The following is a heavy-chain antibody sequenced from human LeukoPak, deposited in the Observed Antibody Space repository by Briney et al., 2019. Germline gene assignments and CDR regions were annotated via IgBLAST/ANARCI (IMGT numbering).Heavy chain of an antibody. CDR3: ARLGTPPSYWYFDL. J-gene: IGHJ2*01. V-gene: IGHV1-69*06. CDR2: IIPIFGTA. CDR1: GGTFSSYA. Sequence: ASVKASCKASGGTFSSYAISWVRQAPGHGLEWMGGIIPIFGTANYAQKFQGRVTITADKSTSTAYMELTSLRSEDTAVYYCARLGTPPSYWYFDLWGRGTLVTVSS. D-gene: IGHD2-15*01.